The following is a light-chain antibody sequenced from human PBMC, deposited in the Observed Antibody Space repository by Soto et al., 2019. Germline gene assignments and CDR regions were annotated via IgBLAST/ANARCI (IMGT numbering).Light chain of an antibody. CDR2: ASS. CDR3: QQSYNVLSWT. Sequence: DIQMTQSPSSLSASVGDRVTITCRTSQSISIYLNRYQQIPGKAPKLLIYASSNLHTGVPSRFRGSGSGTDFTLTISSLQPEDFASYYCQQSYNVLSWTFGQGTKVDIK. V-gene: IGKV1-39*01. J-gene: IGKJ1*01. CDR1: QSISIY.